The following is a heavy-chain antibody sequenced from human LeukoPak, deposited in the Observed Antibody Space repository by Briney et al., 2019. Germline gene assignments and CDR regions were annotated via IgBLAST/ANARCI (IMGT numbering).Heavy chain of an antibody. Sequence: PSQTLSLTCTVSGGSISSGGYYWSWIRQPPGKGLEWIGYIYHSGSTYYNPSLKSRVTISVDRSKNQFSLKLSSVTAADTAVYYCARDRSGWNDGAFDIWGQGTMVTVSS. V-gene: IGHV4-30-2*01. CDR3: ARDRSGWNDGAFDI. CDR2: IYHSGST. CDR1: GGSISSGGYY. D-gene: IGHD1-1*01. J-gene: IGHJ3*02.